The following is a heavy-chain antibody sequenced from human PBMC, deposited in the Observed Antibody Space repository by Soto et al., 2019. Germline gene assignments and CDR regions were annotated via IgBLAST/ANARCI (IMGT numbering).Heavy chain of an antibody. J-gene: IGHJ4*02. CDR1: GFNFKKFP. CDR2: ISCCGGSA. D-gene: IGHD6-19*01. Sequence: EVQLLESGGGVVQPGGSLRLSCVASGFNFKKFPMAWFRKAAGEGLEWVSGISCCGGSASYADSVKGRFSIARDDSKNTVSLQLNSLRVEDTAQYYCAKADGQQWLIPHLDNWGQGTLVTVS. CDR3: AKADGQQWLIPHLDN. V-gene: IGHV3-23*01.